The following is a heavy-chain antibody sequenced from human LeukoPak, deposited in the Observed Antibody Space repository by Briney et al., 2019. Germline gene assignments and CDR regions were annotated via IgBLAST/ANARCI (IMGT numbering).Heavy chain of an antibody. CDR3: ARGVRPHCSSTSCYRAKGDWFDP. V-gene: IGHV1-2*02. J-gene: IGHJ5*02. D-gene: IGHD2-2*01. CDR1: GYTFTGYY. CDR2: INPNSGGT. Sequence: ASVKVSCKASGYTFTGYYMHWVRQAPGQGLEWMGWINPNSGGTNYAQKFQGRVTMTRDTSISTAYMELSRLRSDDTVVYYCARGVRPHCSSTSCYRAKGDWFDPWGQGTLVTVSS.